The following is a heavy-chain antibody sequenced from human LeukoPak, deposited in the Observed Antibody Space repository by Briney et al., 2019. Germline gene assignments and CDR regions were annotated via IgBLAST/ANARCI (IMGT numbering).Heavy chain of an antibody. Sequence: SETLSLTCTVSGGSISSYYWSWIRQPAGKGLEWIGRIYTSGSTNYNPSLKSRVTMSVDTSKNQFSLKLSSVTAADTAVYYCAGLGGDYYDSSGYPSDAFDIWGQGTMVTVSS. CDR1: GGSISSYY. D-gene: IGHD3-22*01. J-gene: IGHJ3*02. CDR3: AGLGGDYYDSSGYPSDAFDI. CDR2: IYTSGST. V-gene: IGHV4-4*07.